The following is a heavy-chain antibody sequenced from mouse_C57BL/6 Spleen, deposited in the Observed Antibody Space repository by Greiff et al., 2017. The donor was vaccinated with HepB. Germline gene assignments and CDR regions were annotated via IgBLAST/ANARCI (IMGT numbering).Heavy chain of an antibody. CDR3: ARFITTVVDYFDY. CDR1: GYTFTSYW. D-gene: IGHD1-1*01. J-gene: IGHJ2*01. V-gene: IGHV1-55*01. Sequence: QVQLQQPGAELVKPGASVKMSCKASGYTFTSYWITWVKQRPGQGLEWIGDISPGSGSTNYNEKFKSKATLTVDTSSSTAYMQLSSLTSEDSAVYYGARFITTVVDYFDYWGQGTTLTVSS. CDR2: ISPGSGST.